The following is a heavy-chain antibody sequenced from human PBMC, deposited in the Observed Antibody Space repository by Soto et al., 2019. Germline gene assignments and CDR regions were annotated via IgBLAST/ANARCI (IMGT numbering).Heavy chain of an antibody. CDR1: GFTFSSYW. CDR3: ARPPYPPPPYYFEY. CDR2: IKQDGSEK. Sequence: EVQLVESGGGLVQPGGSLRLSCAASGFTFSSYWMSWVRQATGKGLEWVANIKQDGSEKYYVDSVKGRFTISRDNAKNSLYMQLNSLRAEDTAVYYCARPPYPPPPYYFEYWGQGTLVTVSS. D-gene: IGHD3-16*01. V-gene: IGHV3-7*01. J-gene: IGHJ4*02.